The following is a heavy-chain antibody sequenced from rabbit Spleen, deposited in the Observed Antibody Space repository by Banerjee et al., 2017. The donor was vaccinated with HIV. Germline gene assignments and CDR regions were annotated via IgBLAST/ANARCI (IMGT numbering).Heavy chain of an antibody. V-gene: IGHV1S40*01. CDR1: GFSFSSSDY. CDR2: IYAGSSGST. J-gene: IGHJ6*01. Sequence: QSLEESGGDLVQPGASLTLTCTASGFSFSSSDYMCWVRQAPGKGLEWIACIYAGSSGSTYYASWAKGRFTISKTSSTTVTLQMTSLTAADTATYFCARDIYAVNRMDLWGPGTLVTVS. D-gene: IGHD4-2*01. CDR3: ARDIYAVNRMDL.